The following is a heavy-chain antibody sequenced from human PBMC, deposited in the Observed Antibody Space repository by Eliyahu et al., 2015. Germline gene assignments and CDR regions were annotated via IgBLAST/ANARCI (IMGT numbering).Heavy chain of an antibody. V-gene: IGHV3-7*01. J-gene: IGHJ4*02. CDR3: ARDSRLCSGGRCYPYYFDN. CDR2: IKEDGSEI. CDR1: GFPXXNFW. Sequence: EVHLVESGGXLVQPGGSLXLSCAASGFPXXNFWMGWVRQAPGKGLEWVANIKEDGSEIYYVDSVKGRFTISRDNAKNSLYMQMSSLRAEDTAVYYCARDSRLCSGGRCYPYYFDNWGQGTLVTVSS. D-gene: IGHD2-15*01.